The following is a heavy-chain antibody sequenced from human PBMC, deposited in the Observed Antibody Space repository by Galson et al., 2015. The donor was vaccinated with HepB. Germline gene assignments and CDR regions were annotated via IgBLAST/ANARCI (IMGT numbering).Heavy chain of an antibody. Sequence: ETLSLTCAVYGGSFSGYYWSWIRQPPGKGLEWIGEINHSGSTNYNPSLKSRVTISVDTSKNQFSLKLSSVTAADTAVYYCARGQGDCTGGVCYTTYYFDYWGQGTLVTVSS. V-gene: IGHV4-34*01. CDR2: INHSGST. J-gene: IGHJ4*02. CDR3: ARGQGDCTGGVCYTTYYFDY. D-gene: IGHD2-8*02. CDR1: GGSFSGYY.